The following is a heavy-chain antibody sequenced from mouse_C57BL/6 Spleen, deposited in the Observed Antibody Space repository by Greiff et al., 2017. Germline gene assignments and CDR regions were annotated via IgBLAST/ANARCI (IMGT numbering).Heavy chain of an antibody. Sequence: QVQLQQSGAELVKPGASVKISCKASGYAFSSYWMNWVKQRPGKGLEWIGQIYPGDGDTNYNGKFKGKATLTADKSSSTAYMQRSSLTSEDSAVYFCARDHYYGGTLFAYWGQGTLVTVSA. CDR2: IYPGDGDT. V-gene: IGHV1-80*01. CDR1: GYAFSSYW. J-gene: IGHJ3*01. CDR3: ARDHYYGGTLFAY. D-gene: IGHD1-1*01.